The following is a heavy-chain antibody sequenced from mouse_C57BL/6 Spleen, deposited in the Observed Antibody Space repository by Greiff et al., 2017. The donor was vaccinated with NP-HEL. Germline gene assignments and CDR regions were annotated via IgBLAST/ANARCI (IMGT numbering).Heavy chain of an antibody. CDR3: ARHEGNYDYDDYYAMDY. CDR2: FYPGSGSI. CDR1: GYTFTEYT. D-gene: IGHD2-4*01. V-gene: IGHV1-62-2*01. Sequence: VQLQQSGAELVKPGASVKLSCKASGYTFTEYTIHWVKQRSGQGLEWIGWFYPGSGSIKYNEKFKDKATLTADKSSSTVYMELSRLTSEDSAVYFGARHEGNYDYDDYYAMDYWGQGTSVTVSS. J-gene: IGHJ4*01.